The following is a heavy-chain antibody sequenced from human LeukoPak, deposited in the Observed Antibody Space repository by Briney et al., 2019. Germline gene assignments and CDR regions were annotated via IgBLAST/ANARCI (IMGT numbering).Heavy chain of an antibody. CDR1: GYTFTTYG. Sequence: ASVKVSCKTSGYTFTTYGISWVRQAPGQGLEWMGWISPYNANTNYAQKLQGIVTMTTDTSTSTAYMELRSLRSDDTAVYYCARDLGYHLLTNYYYYGMDVWGQGTTVTVSS. V-gene: IGHV1-18*01. D-gene: IGHD2-2*01. CDR2: ISPYNANT. J-gene: IGHJ6*02. CDR3: ARDLGYHLLTNYYYYGMDV.